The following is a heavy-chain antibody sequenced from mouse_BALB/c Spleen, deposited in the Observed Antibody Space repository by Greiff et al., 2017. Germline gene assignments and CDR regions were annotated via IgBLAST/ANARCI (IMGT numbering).Heavy chain of an antibody. D-gene: IGHD2-10*01. Sequence: VQLQQSGAELMKPGASVKISCKATGYTFSSYWIEWVKQRPGHGLEWIGEILPGSGSTNYNEKFKGKATFTADTSSNTAYMQLSSLTSEDSAVYYCARSYYGNLYYFDYWGQGTTLTVSS. CDR2: ILPGSGST. CDR3: ARSYYGNLYYFDY. V-gene: IGHV1-9*01. J-gene: IGHJ2*01. CDR1: GYTFSSYW.